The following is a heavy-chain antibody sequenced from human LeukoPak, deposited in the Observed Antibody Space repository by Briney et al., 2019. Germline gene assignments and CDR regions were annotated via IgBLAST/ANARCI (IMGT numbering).Heavy chain of an antibody. CDR2: IYYSGST. V-gene: IGHV4-59*01. D-gene: IGHD3-22*01. J-gene: IGHJ4*02. Sequence: ETLSLTCTVSGGSISSYYWSWIRQPPGKGLEWIGYIYYSGSTNYNPPLKSRVTISVDTSKNQFSLKLSSVTAADTAVYYCARSPAGNYYYDSSGYYSNFDYWGQGTLVTVSS. CDR1: GGSISSYY. CDR3: ARSPAGNYYYDSSGYYSNFDY.